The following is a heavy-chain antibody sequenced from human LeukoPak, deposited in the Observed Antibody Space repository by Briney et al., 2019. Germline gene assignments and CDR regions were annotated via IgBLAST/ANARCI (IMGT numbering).Heavy chain of an antibody. J-gene: IGHJ4*02. Sequence: SEPLSLTCTVSGGSVSTSDYFWGWIRQSPVKGLEWIGDVFYTGTTNYNPSLRSRATISIDTSKNQSSLELTYVTAADSAVYYCARVFDSWGQGTLVTVSS. V-gene: IGHV4-39*07. CDR3: ARVFDS. CDR2: VFYTGTT. CDR1: GGSVSTSDYF.